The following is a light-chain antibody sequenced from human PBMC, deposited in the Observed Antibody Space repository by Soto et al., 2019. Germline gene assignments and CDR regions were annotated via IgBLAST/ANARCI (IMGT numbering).Light chain of an antibody. Sequence: QSALTQPPSVSGAPGQRVTISCTGSSSNIGAGYDVYWYQQLPGRAPKLLIYGNSKGPSGVPDRFSDSKSGTSASLAITGLQAEDEADYYCQSYDNSLSGSRIFGGGTQLTVL. CDR1: SSNIGAGYD. J-gene: IGLJ2*01. CDR2: GNS. V-gene: IGLV1-40*01. CDR3: QSYDNSLSGSRI.